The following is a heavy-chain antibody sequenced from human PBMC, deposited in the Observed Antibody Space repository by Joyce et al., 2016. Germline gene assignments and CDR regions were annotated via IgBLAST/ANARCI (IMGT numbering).Heavy chain of an antibody. D-gene: IGHD1-14*01. CDR2: IDPSDANT. CDR3: AATGGDFGS. CDR1: GYSFSSFW. Sequence: EVQLVQSGAEVKKPGESLRISCTGSGYSFSSFWISWVRQVPGKGLEGMGKIDPSDANTNYSPSFEGHVTISADKSISTAYLQLSSLKASDTAMYYCAATGGDFGSWGQGTLVTVSS. V-gene: IGHV5-10-1*03. J-gene: IGHJ4*02.